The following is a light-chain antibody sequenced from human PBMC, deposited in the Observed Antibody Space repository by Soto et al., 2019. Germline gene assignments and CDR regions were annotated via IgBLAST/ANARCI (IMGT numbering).Light chain of an antibody. CDR3: GSHAGSNSWV. Sequence: QSALTQPPSASGSPGQSVTISCTGTSSDVGGYNYVSWYQQHPGKAPKLIIYEVTKRPSGVPARFSGSKSGNTASLTLSGLQPEDEDDYYCGSHAGSNSWVFGGGTKLTVL. CDR2: EVT. CDR1: SSDVGGYNY. V-gene: IGLV2-8*01. J-gene: IGLJ3*02.